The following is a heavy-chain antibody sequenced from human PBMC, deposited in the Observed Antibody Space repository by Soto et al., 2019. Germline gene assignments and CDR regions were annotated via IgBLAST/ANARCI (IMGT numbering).Heavy chain of an antibody. CDR2: IFYSGST. Sequence: PSETLSLTCTVSGGSITGYYWTWIRQPPGKGLEWIGYIFYSGSTNYNPSLRSRVTMSVDTSKNQFSLKLNSVTTADTAMYYCARVGSSGWSPDYWGQRTLVTVSS. CDR3: ARVGSSGWSPDY. V-gene: IGHV4-59*01. D-gene: IGHD6-19*01. J-gene: IGHJ4*02. CDR1: GGSITGYY.